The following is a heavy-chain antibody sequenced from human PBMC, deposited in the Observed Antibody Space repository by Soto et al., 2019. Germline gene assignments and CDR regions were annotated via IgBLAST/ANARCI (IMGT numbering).Heavy chain of an antibody. CDR3: ARDRGYYDILTGYYKVAWFDP. V-gene: IGHV1-3*01. CDR1: GYTFTSYA. CDR2: INAGNGNT. D-gene: IGHD3-9*01. J-gene: IGHJ5*02. Sequence: ASVKVSCKASGYTFTSYAMHWVRQAPGQRLEWMGWINAGNGNTKYSQKFQGRVTITRDTSASTAYMELSSLRSEDTAVYYCARDRGYYDILTGYYKVAWFDPWGQGTLVTVSS.